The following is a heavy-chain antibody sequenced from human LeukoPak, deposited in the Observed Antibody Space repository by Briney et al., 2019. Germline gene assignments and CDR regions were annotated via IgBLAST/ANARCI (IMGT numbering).Heavy chain of an antibody. CDR3: ARELELTRLRDY. V-gene: IGHV1-18*04. CDR2: ISAYNGNT. Sequence: ASVKVSCKASGYTFTGYYMHWVRQAPGQGLEWMGWISAYNGNTNYAQKLQGRVTMTTDTSTSTAYMELRSLRSDDTAVYYCARELELTRLRDYWGQGTLVTVSS. CDR1: GYTFTGYY. D-gene: IGHD1-7*01. J-gene: IGHJ4*02.